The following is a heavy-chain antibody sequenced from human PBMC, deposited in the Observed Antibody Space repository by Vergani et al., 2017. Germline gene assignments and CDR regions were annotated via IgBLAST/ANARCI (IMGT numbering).Heavy chain of an antibody. D-gene: IGHD2-2*01. CDR3: AREGYCSSTSCYGVNYYYYMDV. Sequence: EVQLVESGGGLVQPGGSLRLSCAASGFTFSSYWMSWVRQAPGKGLEWVANIKQDGSEKYYVDSVKGRFTISRDNAKNSLYLQMNSLRAEDTAVYYCAREGYCSSTSCYGVNYYYYMDVWGKGTTVTVSS. V-gene: IGHV3-7*01. CDR2: IKQDGSEK. J-gene: IGHJ6*03. CDR1: GFTFSSYW.